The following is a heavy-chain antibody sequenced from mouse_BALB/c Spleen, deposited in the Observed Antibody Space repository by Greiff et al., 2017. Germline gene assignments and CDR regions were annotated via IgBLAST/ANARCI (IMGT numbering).Heavy chain of an antibody. J-gene: IGHJ4*01. CDR2: INPYNGDT. CDR1: GYSFTGYF. Sequence: DVQLQESGPELVKPGASVKISCKASGYSFTGYFMNWVMQSHGKSLEWIGRINPYNGDTFYNQKFKGKATLTVDKSSSTAHMELRSLASEDSAVYYCARDYRYDEYAMDYWGQGTSVTVSS. V-gene: IGHV1-20*02. D-gene: IGHD2-14*01. CDR3: ARDYRYDEYAMDY.